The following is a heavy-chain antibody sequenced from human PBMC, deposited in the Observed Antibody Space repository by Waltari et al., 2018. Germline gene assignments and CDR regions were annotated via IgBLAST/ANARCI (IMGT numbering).Heavy chain of an antibody. D-gene: IGHD5-12*01. V-gene: IGHV3-23*04. CDR1: GFTFRIYD. CDR2: ISGSDGRT. J-gene: IGHJ2*01. CDR3: AKDLGGFSGSHWYFDL. Sequence: EVQLVESGGGLVQPGGSLRLFCAASGFTFRIYDMSWVRQAPGRGLEWVSSISGSDGRTNYADSAKGRFTISRDNVKNTLFLQMNSLRADDAAVYYCAKDLGGFSGSHWYFDLWGRGTLVTVSS.